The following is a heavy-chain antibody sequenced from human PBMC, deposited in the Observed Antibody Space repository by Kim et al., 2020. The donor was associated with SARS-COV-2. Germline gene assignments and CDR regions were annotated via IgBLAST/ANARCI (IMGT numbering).Heavy chain of an antibody. D-gene: IGHD6-13*01. J-gene: IGHJ3*02. CDR2: ISYDGSNK. CDR1: GFTFSSYA. Sequence: GGSLRLSCAASGFTFSSYAMHWVRQAPGKGLEWVAVISYDGSNKYYADSVKGRFTISRDNSKNTLYLQMNSLRAEDTAVYYCASVLAAGNLAFDIWGQGTMVTVSS. V-gene: IGHV3-30*04. CDR3: ASVLAAGNLAFDI.